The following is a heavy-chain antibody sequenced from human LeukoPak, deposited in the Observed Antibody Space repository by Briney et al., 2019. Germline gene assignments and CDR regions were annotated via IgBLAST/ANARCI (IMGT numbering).Heavy chain of an antibody. CDR3: VRYSGTYHGSHI. CDR1: GFTFSLYW. D-gene: IGHD1-26*01. Sequence: GGSLRLSCVASGFTFSLYWMTWVRQAPGKGLEWVANIKPDGSENYYGDSVKGRFAISRDNAKNSLSLQMNSLRAEDTAVYYCVRYSGTYHGSHIWGQGTMVTVSS. V-gene: IGHV3-7*04. J-gene: IGHJ3*02. CDR2: IKPDGSEN.